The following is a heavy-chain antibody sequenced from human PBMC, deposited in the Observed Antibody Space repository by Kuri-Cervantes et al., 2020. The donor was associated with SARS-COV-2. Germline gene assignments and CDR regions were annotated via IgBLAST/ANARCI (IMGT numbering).Heavy chain of an antibody. V-gene: IGHV3-33*08. CDR1: GFTFTTFA. CDR3: ARGSFASSSWQDWYFDL. Sequence: GESLKISCAASGFTFTTFAMSWVRQAPGKGLEWVAVIWYDGSNKYYADSVKGRFTISRDNSKNTLYLQMNSLRAEDTAVYYCARGSFASSSWQDWYFDLWGRGTLVTVSS. D-gene: IGHD6-13*01. J-gene: IGHJ2*01. CDR2: IWYDGSNK.